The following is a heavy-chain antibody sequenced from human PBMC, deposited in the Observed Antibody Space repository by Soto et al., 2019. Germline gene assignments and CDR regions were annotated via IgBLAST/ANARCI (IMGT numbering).Heavy chain of an antibody. Sequence: ASVKVSCKASGGTFSSYTISWVRQAPGQGLEWMGRIIPILGIANYAQKFQGRVTITADKSTSTAYMELSSLRSEDTAVYYCARARYCSSTSCPNWFDPWGQGTLVTVSS. J-gene: IGHJ5*02. V-gene: IGHV1-69*02. CDR1: GGTFSSYT. CDR3: ARARYCSSTSCPNWFDP. CDR2: IIPILGIA. D-gene: IGHD2-2*01.